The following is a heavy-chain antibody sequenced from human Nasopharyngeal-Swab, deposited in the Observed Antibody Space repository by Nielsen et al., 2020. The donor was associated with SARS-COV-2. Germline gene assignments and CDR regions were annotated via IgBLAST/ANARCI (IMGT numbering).Heavy chain of an antibody. J-gene: IGHJ6*03. V-gene: IGHV4-59*01. CDR3: ARGERNYDFWSGYYTAGADYYYYMDV. CDR2: IYYSGST. Sequence: WIRQPPGKGLEWIGYIYYSGSTNYNPSLKSRVTISVDTSKNQFSLKLSSVTAADTAVYYCARGERNYDFWSGYYTAGADYYYYMDVWGKGTTVTVSS. D-gene: IGHD3-3*01.